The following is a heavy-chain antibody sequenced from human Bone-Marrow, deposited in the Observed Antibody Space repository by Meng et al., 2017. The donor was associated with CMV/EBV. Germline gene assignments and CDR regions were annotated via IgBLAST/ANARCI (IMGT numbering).Heavy chain of an antibody. D-gene: IGHD3-10*01. CDR3: ARDYGSGSYGYYYGVDV. V-gene: IGHV3-21*01. CDR2: ISSSSNYI. J-gene: IGHJ6*02. CDR1: GFTFSSYA. Sequence: GESLKISCAASGFTFSSYAMSWVRQAPGKGLEWVSSISSSSNYIYYADSVKGRFTISRDTAKNSLYLQMNSLRAEDTAVYYCARDYGSGSYGYYYGVDVWGQGTTVTVSS.